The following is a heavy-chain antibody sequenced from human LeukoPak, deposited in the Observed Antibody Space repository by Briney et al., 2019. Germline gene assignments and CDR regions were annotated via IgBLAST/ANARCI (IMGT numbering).Heavy chain of an antibody. CDR2: LSGSGGGT. CDR1: GITLSNYG. J-gene: IGHJ4*02. V-gene: IGHV3-23*01. Sequence: GGSLRLSCAVSGITLSNYGMSWVRQAPGKGLEWVAGLSGSGGGTNYADSVQGRFTISRDNPKNTLYLEMNSLRAEDTAVYFCAKRGVVVRVFLVGFHKEAYYFDSWGQGALVTVSS. CDR3: AKRGVVVRVFLVGFHKEAYYFDS. D-gene: IGHD3-10*01.